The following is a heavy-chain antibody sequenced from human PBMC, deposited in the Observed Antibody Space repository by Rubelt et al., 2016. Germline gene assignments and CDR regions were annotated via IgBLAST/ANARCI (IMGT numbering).Heavy chain of an antibody. J-gene: IGHJ4*02. CDR3: ARGPPWDY. Sequence: YYSGSTYYNPSLKSRVTISVDTSKNQFSLKLSSVTAADTAVYYCARGPPWDYWGQGTLVTVSS. CDR2: YYSGST. V-gene: IGHV4-39*07.